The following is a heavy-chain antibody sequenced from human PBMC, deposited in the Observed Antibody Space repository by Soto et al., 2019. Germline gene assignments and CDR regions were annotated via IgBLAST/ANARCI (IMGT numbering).Heavy chain of an antibody. Sequence: GGSLRLSCAASGFTFSSYAMSWVRQAPGKGLEWVSAISGSGGSTYYADSVKGRFTISRDNSKNTLYLQMNSLRAEDTAVYYCAKAEVVVVITTYYFDYWGQGTLVTVSS. CDR2: ISGSGGST. CDR1: GFTFSSYA. CDR3: AKAEVVVVITTYYFDY. J-gene: IGHJ4*02. V-gene: IGHV3-23*01. D-gene: IGHD3-22*01.